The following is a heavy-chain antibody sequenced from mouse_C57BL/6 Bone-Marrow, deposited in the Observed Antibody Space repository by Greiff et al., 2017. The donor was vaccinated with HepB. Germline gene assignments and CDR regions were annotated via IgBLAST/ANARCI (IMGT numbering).Heavy chain of an antibody. CDR3: AREWDYYGSSPWFAY. Sequence: QVQLQQPGAELVKPGASVKLSCKASGYTFTSYWMHWVKQRPGQGLEWIGMIHPNSGSTNYNEKFKSKATLTVDKSSSTAYMQLSSLTSEDSAVYYCAREWDYYGSSPWFAYWGQGTLVTVSA. D-gene: IGHD1-1*01. CDR1: GYTFTSYW. V-gene: IGHV1-64*01. J-gene: IGHJ3*01. CDR2: IHPNSGST.